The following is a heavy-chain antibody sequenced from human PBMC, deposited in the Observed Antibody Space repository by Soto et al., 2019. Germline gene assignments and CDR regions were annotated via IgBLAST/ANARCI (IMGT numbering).Heavy chain of an antibody. Sequence: GGSLRLSCAASGFTFSGSAMHWVRQASGKGLEWVDRIRSKANSYATAYAASVKGRFTISRDDSKNTAYLQMNSLKTEDTAVYYCTTTPNSSGWLDYWGQGTLVTVSS. J-gene: IGHJ4*02. CDR3: TTTPNSSGWLDY. CDR1: GFTFSGSA. CDR2: IRSKANSYAT. D-gene: IGHD6-19*01. V-gene: IGHV3-73*01.